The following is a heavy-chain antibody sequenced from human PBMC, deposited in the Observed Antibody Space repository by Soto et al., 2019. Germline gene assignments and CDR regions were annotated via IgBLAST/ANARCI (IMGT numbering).Heavy chain of an antibody. D-gene: IGHD6-19*01. Sequence: SETLSLTCAVYGGSFSGYYWSWIRQPPGKWLEWIGEINHSGSTNYNPSLKSRVTISVDTSKNQFSLKLSSVTAADTAVYYCARGTIAVAGTHFGNFGYYYYGMDVWGQGXTVTVYS. V-gene: IGHV4-34*01. J-gene: IGHJ6*02. CDR2: INHSGST. CDR1: GGSFSGYY. CDR3: ARGTIAVAGTHFGNFGYYYYGMDV.